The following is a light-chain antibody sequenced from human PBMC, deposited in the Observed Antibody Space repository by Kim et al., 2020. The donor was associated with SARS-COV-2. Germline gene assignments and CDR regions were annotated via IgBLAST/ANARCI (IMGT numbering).Light chain of an antibody. CDR1: QRMSVW. V-gene: IGKV1-5*03. J-gene: IGKJ4*01. CDR3: QQYNAYPLT. CDR2: KAS. Sequence: ASVGDRVTSTWRASQRMSVWLAWKQQKPGTATKLLIFKASTLETGLSPRFSGSGSGTDFTLTISSLQPDDSATYYCQQYNAYPLTFAGGTKVDIK.